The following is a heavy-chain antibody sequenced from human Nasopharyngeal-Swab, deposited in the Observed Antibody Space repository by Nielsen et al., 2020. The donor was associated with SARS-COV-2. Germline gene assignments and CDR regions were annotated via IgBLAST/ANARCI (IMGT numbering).Heavy chain of an antibody. CDR1: GFTFSSYG. CDR2: IWHDGSNK. V-gene: IGHV3-33*01. J-gene: IGHJ4*02. CDR3: AREKWELGGFDY. D-gene: IGHD1-26*01. Sequence: GESLKISCAASGFTFSSYGMHWVRQAPGKGLEWVAVIWHDGSNKYYADSVKGRFTISRDNSKNTLYLQMNSLRAEDTAVYYCAREKWELGGFDYWGQGTLVTVSS.